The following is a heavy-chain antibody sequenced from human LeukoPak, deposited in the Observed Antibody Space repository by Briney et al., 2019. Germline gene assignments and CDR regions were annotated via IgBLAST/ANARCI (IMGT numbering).Heavy chain of an antibody. D-gene: IGHD6-6*01. CDR2: INHSGST. J-gene: IGHJ4*02. V-gene: IGHV4-34*01. CDR3: ARAKSPYSSSETYYFDH. Sequence: PSETLSLTCAVYGGSFSGYYWSWIRQPPGKGLEWIGEINHSGSTNYNPSLKSRVTISVDTSKNQFSLKLSSVTAADTAVYYCARAKSPYSSSETYYFDHWGQGTLVTVSS. CDR1: GGSFSGYY.